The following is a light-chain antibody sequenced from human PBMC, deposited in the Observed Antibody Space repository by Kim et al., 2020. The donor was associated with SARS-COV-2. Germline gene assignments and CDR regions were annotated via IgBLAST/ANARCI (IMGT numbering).Light chain of an antibody. V-gene: IGLV1-44*01. J-gene: IGLJ3*02. Sequence: GQRITISCSGSSSDIGSNTVSWYQQFPGPTPKLLIYSNAQRPSRVPDRFSGSKSGTSASLAISELQSEDEAAYYCASWDDSLSGWVFGGGTQLTVL. CDR1: SSDIGSNT. CDR2: SNA. CDR3: ASWDDSLSGWV.